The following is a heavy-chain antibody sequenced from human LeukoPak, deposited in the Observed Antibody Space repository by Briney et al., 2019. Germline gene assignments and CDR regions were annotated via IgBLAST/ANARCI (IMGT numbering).Heavy chain of an antibody. V-gene: IGHV1-2*02. Sequence: ASVKVSCKASGYTFTGYFMHWVRQAPGQGLEWMGWINPNSGGTNYAQKFQGRVTMTRDTSISTAYMELSRLTSDDTAVYYCARDILTDDAFDIWGQGTMVTVSS. CDR2: INPNSGGT. J-gene: IGHJ3*02. D-gene: IGHD7-27*01. CDR3: ARDILTDDAFDI. CDR1: GYTFTGYF.